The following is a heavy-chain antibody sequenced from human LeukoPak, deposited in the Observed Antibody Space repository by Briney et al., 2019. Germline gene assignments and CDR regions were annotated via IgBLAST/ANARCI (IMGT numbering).Heavy chain of an antibody. CDR3: ARVPRVY. CDR2: ISYDGSNK. V-gene: IGHV3-30-3*01. J-gene: IGHJ4*02. CDR1: GFTFSSYA. Sequence: GGSLRLSCAASGFTFSSYAMHWVRQAPGKGLEWVAVISYDGSNKYYADPVKGRFTISRDNSKNTLYLQMNSLRAEDTAVYYCARVPRVYWGQGTLVTVSS.